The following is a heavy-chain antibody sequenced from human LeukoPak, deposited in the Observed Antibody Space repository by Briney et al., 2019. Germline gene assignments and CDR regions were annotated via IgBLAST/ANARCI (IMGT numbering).Heavy chain of an antibody. Sequence: ASVKVSRKASGYTFTSYGISRVRQAPGQGLEWMGWISAYNGNTNYAQKLQGRVTMTTDTSTSTAYMELRSLRSDDTAVYYCAREVAGRPHPPTNWGQGTLVTVSS. V-gene: IGHV1-18*01. D-gene: IGHD6-19*01. CDR1: GYTFTSYG. CDR3: AREVAGRPHPPTN. CDR2: ISAYNGNT. J-gene: IGHJ4*02.